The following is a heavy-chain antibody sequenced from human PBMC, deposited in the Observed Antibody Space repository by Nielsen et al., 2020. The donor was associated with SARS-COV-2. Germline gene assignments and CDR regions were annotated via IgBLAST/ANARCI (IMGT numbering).Heavy chain of an antibody. Sequence: SETLSLTCAVYGGSFSGYYWSWIRQPPGKGPEWIGEINHSGSTNYNPSLKSRVTISVDTSKNQFSLKLSSVTAADTAVYYCARGYMVRGVITYYYYYGMDVWGQGTTVTVSS. CDR3: ARGYMVRGVITYYYYYGMDV. J-gene: IGHJ6*02. V-gene: IGHV4-34*01. D-gene: IGHD3-10*01. CDR2: INHSGST. CDR1: GGSFSGYY.